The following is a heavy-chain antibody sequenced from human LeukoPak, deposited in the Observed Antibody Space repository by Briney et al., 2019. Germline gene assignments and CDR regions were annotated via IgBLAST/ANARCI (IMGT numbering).Heavy chain of an antibody. Sequence: RASVKVSCKASGYTFTSYAMHWVRQAPGQRLEWMGWINAGNGNTKYSQEFQGRVTITRDTSASTAYMELSSLRSEDMAVYYCARGIAAAGHFDYWGQGTLVTVSS. D-gene: IGHD6-13*01. J-gene: IGHJ4*02. CDR1: GYTFTSYA. CDR2: INAGNGNT. V-gene: IGHV1-3*03. CDR3: ARGIAAAGHFDY.